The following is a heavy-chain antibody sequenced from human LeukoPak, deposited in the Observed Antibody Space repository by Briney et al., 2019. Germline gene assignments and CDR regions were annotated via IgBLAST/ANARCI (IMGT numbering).Heavy chain of an antibody. CDR2: IYHSGST. Sequence: SETLSLTCTVSGYSISSAYYWGWIRQPPGKGLEWIGSIYHSGSTSYNPSLKSRVTISVDTSKNQFSLKLSSVTAADTAVYYCARDPYDTSGYYYLDYWGQGTLVTVSS. V-gene: IGHV4-38-2*02. CDR3: ARDPYDTSGYYYLDY. D-gene: IGHD3-22*01. J-gene: IGHJ4*02. CDR1: GYSISSAYY.